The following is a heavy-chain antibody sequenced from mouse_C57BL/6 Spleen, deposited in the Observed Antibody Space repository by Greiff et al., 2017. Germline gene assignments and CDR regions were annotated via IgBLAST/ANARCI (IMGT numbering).Heavy chain of an antibody. J-gene: IGHJ2*01. CDR1: GYNFKNTY. CDR2: IDPANGDT. CDR3: TKSGRGDYDFDY. V-gene: IGHV14-3*01. D-gene: IGHD1-1*01. Sequence: EVQLQQSVAELVRPGASVKLSCTASGYNFKNTYMHWVKQRPEQGLEWIGRIDPANGDTKYNPKFQGKATLTADTSSNTAYLQLSSLTSEDSAVYYGTKSGRGDYDFDYWGQGTTLTVSS.